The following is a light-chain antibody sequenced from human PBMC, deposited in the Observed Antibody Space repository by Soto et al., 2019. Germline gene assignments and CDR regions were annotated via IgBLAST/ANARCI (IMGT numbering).Light chain of an antibody. J-gene: IGKJ2*01. V-gene: IGKV3-20*01. CDR2: GAS. CDR3: QQYGSSPPYT. CDR1: QSVSSSY. Sequence: EIVLTQSPGTLSLSPGERATLSCRASQSVSSSYLAWYQQKPGQAPRLLIYGASRRATGIPDRFSGSGSGTDFTLTISRLEPEDFAVYYCQQYGSSPPYTFGQGNKLEIK.